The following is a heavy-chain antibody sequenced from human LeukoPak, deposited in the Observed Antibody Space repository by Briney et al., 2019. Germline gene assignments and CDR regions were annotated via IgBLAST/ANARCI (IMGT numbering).Heavy chain of an antibody. CDR1: GFTFSSYG. D-gene: IGHD4-17*01. V-gene: IGHV3-30*18. CDR2: ISYDGSNK. J-gene: IGHJ4*02. Sequence: PGGSLRLSCAASGFTFSSYGMHWVRQAPGKGLKWVSVISYDGSNKYYADSVKGRFTISRDNSKNMLYLQMNSLRADDTAVYFCAKGGYGDPFDSWGQGTLVTVSS. CDR3: AKGGYGDPFDS.